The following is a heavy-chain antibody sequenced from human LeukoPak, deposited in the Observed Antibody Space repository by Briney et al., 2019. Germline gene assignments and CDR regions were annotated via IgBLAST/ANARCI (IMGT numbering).Heavy chain of an antibody. CDR1: GFTFSSYS. D-gene: IGHD6-19*01. V-gene: IGHV3-48*01. Sequence: GGSLRLSCAASGFTFSSYSMNWVRQAPGKGLEWVSYISSSSSTIYYADSVRGGFTISRDNAKNSLYLQMNSLRAEDTAVYYCARGPLAGTGKYYFDYWGQGTLVTVSS. CDR3: ARGPLAGTGKYYFDY. CDR2: ISSSSSTI. J-gene: IGHJ4*02.